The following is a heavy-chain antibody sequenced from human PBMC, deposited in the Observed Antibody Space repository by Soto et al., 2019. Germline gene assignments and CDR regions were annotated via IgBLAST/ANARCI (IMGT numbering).Heavy chain of an antibody. V-gene: IGHV1-8*01. D-gene: IGHD2-15*01. CDR2: MNPSSGET. CDR3: ARLAEYCNGIKCYSNFDF. J-gene: IGHJ4*01. Sequence: GASVKVSCKTSGYNFTNFDINWVRQAPGRGLVWMGWMNPSSGETGSAQNFQGRVTMTRDISTRTFFMQLTSLRSEDTAIYYCARLAEYCNGIKCYSNFDFWGRGTQVPSPQ. CDR1: GYNFTNFD.